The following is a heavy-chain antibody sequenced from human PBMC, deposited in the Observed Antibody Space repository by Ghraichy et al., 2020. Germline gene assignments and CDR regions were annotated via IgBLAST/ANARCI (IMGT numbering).Heavy chain of an antibody. CDR2: IYHSGST. D-gene: IGHD3-10*01. J-gene: IGHJ4*02. CDR3: ARDSGSEWFGEYPQPPVGYFDY. CDR1: GGSISSSNW. V-gene: IGHV4-4*02. Sequence: SATLSLTCAVSGGSISSSNWWSWVRQPPGKGLEWIGEIYHSGSTNYNPSLKSRVTISVDKSKNQFSLKLSSVTAADTAVYYCARDSGSEWFGEYPQPPVGYFDYWGQGTLVTVSS.